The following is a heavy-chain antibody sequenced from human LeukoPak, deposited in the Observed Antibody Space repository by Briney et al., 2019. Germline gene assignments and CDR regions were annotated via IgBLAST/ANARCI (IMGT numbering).Heavy chain of an antibody. CDR3: AKDRDGYNPGYFDY. V-gene: IGHV3-33*06. J-gene: IGHJ4*02. Sequence: PGRSLRLSCAASGFTFSSYGMHWVRQAPGKGLEWVAVKWYDGSNKYYADSVKGRFTISRDNSKNTLYLQMNSLRAEDTAVYYWAKDRDGYNPGYFDYWRQGSLVPVPS. D-gene: IGHD5-24*01. CDR2: KWYDGSNK. CDR1: GFTFSSYG.